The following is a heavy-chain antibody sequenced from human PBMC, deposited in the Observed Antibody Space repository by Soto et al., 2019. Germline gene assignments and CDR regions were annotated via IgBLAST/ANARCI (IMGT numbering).Heavy chain of an antibody. CDR1: GGSFSDYY. V-gene: IGHV4-34*01. CDR2: INHSGSF. CDR3: ARLSGSNYYTVAY. D-gene: IGHD1-26*01. Sequence: PSETLSLTCAAYGGSFSDYYWSRIRQPPGKGLEWIGEINHSGSFNYNPSLKSRVTISVDTPKNQFSLKLSSMTAADTAVYYCARLSGSNYYTVAYWGQGILVTVSS. J-gene: IGHJ4*02.